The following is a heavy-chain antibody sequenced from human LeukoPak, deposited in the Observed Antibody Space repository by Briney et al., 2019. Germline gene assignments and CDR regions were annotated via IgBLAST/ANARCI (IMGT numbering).Heavy chain of an antibody. D-gene: IGHD2-15*01. J-gene: IGHJ6*03. Sequence: EASVKVSCKASGGTFSSYAISWVRQAPGQGLEWMGGIIPIFGTANYAQKFQGRVTITADKSTSTAYMELSSLRSEDTAVYYCARALADPNCSGGSCYSEFPPMGYYYYMDVWGKGTTVTISS. V-gene: IGHV1-69*06. CDR3: ARALADPNCSGGSCYSEFPPMGYYYYMDV. CDR2: IIPIFGTA. CDR1: GGTFSSYA.